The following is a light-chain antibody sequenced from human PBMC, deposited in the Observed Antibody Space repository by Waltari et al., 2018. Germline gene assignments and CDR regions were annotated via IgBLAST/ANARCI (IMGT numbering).Light chain of an antibody. J-gene: IGLJ2*01. CDR1: NIGGET. CDR2: DDS. CDR3: QVWDRTNKYFV. V-gene: IGLV3-21*02. Sequence: SYVLTQPPSVSVAPGQTARITCGGNNIGGETVNWYQQKPGQAPILVVYDDSYRPSGVPGRFSGSKSGNTATLTISRVEAGDEAAYHCQVWDRTNKYFVFGGGTKMTVL.